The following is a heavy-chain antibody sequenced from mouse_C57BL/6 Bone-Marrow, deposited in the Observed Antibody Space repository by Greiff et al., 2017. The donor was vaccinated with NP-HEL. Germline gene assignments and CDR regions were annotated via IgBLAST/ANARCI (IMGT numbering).Heavy chain of an antibody. D-gene: IGHD1-1*01. Sequence: QVQLQQPGAELVKPGASVKLSCKASGYTFTSYWMHWVKQRPGQGLEWIGMIHPNSGSTNYNEKFKSKATLTVDKSSSTAYMQLSSLTSEDSAVYYSARGSYYGSSPWFAYWGQGTLVTVSA. CDR2: IHPNSGST. CDR1: GYTFTSYW. CDR3: ARGSYYGSSPWFAY. J-gene: IGHJ3*01. V-gene: IGHV1-64*01.